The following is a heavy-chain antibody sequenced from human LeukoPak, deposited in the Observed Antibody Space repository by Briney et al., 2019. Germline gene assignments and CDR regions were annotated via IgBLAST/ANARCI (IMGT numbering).Heavy chain of an antibody. CDR3: AKPGIAAGSTSPNWFDP. J-gene: IGHJ5*02. CDR2: ISYDGSNK. V-gene: IGHV3-30*18. CDR1: GFTFSSYG. Sequence: GGSLRLSCAASGFTFSSYGMHWVRQAPGKGLEWVAVISYDGSNKYYADSVKGRFTISRDNSKNTLYLQMNSLRAEDTAVYYCAKPGIAAGSTSPNWFDPWGQGTLVTVSS. D-gene: IGHD6-13*01.